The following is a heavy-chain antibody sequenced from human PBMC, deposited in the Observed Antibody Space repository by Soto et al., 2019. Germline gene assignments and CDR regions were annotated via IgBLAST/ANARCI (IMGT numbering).Heavy chain of an antibody. D-gene: IGHD3-22*01. CDR1: GDSISNGGYS. CDR2: IYHSGGP. J-gene: IGHJ4*02. CDR3: ARDSRSGYYLEY. V-gene: IGHV4-30-2*01. Sequence: HLQLQESGSGLVKPSQTLSLTCTVSGDSISNGGYSWNWIRQPPGKGLEWIGYIYHSGGPAFNPSLKSRVNITVDSSNNQFSLKLRSVTAADTAVYYCARDSRSGYYLEYWGQGTLITVSS.